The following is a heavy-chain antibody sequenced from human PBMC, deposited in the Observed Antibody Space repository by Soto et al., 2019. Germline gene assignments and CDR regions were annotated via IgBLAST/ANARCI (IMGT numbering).Heavy chain of an antibody. J-gene: IGHJ6*03. CDR3: AKDLCGSGSYYYYYYMDV. CDR1: GFTFSSYG. CDR2: ISYDGSNK. V-gene: IGHV3-30*18. D-gene: IGHD3-10*01. Sequence: QVQLVESGGGVVQPGRSLRLSCAASGFTFSSYGMHWVRQAPGKGLEWVAVISYDGSNKYYADSVKGRFTFSRDNSKNTLYLQMNRLRAEDTAVYYCAKDLCGSGSYYYYYYMDVWGKGTTVTVSS.